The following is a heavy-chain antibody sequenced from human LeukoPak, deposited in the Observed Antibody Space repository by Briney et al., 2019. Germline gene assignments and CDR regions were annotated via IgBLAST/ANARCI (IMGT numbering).Heavy chain of an antibody. Sequence: SETLSLTCTVSGGSISSYYWSWIRQPAGRGLEWIGRIYTSGSTNYNPSLKSRVTMSVDTSKNQFSLKLSSVTAADTAVYYCARGQIFGVVIMTFDYWGQGTLVTVSS. J-gene: IGHJ4*02. V-gene: IGHV4-4*07. CDR1: GGSISSYY. D-gene: IGHD3-3*01. CDR2: IYTSGST. CDR3: ARGQIFGVVIMTFDY.